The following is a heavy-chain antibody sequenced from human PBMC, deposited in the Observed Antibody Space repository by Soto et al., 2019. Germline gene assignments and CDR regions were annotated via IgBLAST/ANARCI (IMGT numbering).Heavy chain of an antibody. CDR2: ISSSSSYI. CDR1: GFTFSSYS. J-gene: IGHJ4*02. Sequence: GGSLRLSCAASGFTFSSYSMNWVRQAPGKGLEWVSSISSSSSYIYYADSVKGRFTISRDNAKNSLYLQMNSLRAEDTAVYYCASSMPLDFWSGYRQPYDDYWGQGTLVTVSS. D-gene: IGHD3-3*01. CDR3: ASSMPLDFWSGYRQPYDDY. V-gene: IGHV3-21*01.